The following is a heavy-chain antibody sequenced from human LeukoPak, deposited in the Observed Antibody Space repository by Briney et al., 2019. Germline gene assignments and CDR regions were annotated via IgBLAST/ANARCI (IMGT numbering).Heavy chain of an antibody. D-gene: IGHD3-22*01. V-gene: IGHV3-74*01. CDR1: GFTFSSYW. CDR3: ARDEDYYDSSGYPDY. CDR2: INSDGSST. J-gene: IGHJ4*02. Sequence: GGSLRLSCAASGFTFSSYWMHWVRQAPGKGLAWVSRINSDGSSTSYADSVKGRFTISRDNAKNTLYLQMNSLRAEDTAVYYCARDEDYYDSSGYPDYWGQGTLVTVSS.